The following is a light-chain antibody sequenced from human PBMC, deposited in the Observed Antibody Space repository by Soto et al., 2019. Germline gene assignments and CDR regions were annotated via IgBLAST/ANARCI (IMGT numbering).Light chain of an antibody. Sequence: EIVLTQSPSTLSLSPGERATLSCRASQSVSSYLAWYQQKPGQAPRLLIYDASNRATGIPARFSGSGSGTDFTLTISSLEHEDFAVYYCQQRSNWPLFGQGTKLEIK. CDR1: QSVSSY. J-gene: IGKJ2*01. CDR2: DAS. CDR3: QQRSNWPL. V-gene: IGKV3-11*01.